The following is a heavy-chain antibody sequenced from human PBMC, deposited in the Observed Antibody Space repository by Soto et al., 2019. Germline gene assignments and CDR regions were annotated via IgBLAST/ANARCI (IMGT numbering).Heavy chain of an antibody. CDR2: IYYSGST. CDR3: ARAGDYDFWSGYSNDAFDI. Sequence: SETLSHTCTVSSGSMSGYYWNWIRQPPGKGLEWIGYIYYSGSTNYNPSLKSRVTISVDTSKNQFSLKLSSVTAADTAVYYCARAGDYDFWSGYSNDAFDIWGQGTMVTVSS. D-gene: IGHD3-3*01. J-gene: IGHJ3*02. CDR1: SGSMSGYY. V-gene: IGHV4-59*01.